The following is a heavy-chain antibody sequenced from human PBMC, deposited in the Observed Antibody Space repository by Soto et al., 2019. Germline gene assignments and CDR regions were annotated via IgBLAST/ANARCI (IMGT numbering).Heavy chain of an antibody. CDR3: ARDHRITGMGTPDY. CDR2: IKQDGSEK. V-gene: IGHV3-7*01. CDR1: GFTFSSYW. Sequence: GGSLRLSCAASGFTFSSYWMSWVRQAPGKGLEWVANIKQDGSEKYYVDSVKGRFTISRDNAKNSLYLQMNSLRAEETAVYYCARDHRITGMGTPDYWGQGTLVTVSS. J-gene: IGHJ4*02. D-gene: IGHD1-20*01.